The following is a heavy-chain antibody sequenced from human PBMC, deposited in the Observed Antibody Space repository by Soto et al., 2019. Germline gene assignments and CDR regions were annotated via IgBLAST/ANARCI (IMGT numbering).Heavy chain of an antibody. V-gene: IGHV1-69*02. J-gene: IGHJ5*02. CDR1: GGTFGSYT. CDR2: IIPILGIA. Sequence: QVQLVQSGAEVKKPGSSVKVSCKASGGTFGSYTISWVRQAPGQGLEWMGRIIPILGIANYAQKFQGRVTITADKSTSTAYMELSSLRSEDTAVYYCARAGYCSGGSCYSSTFDPWGQGTLVTVSS. D-gene: IGHD2-15*01. CDR3: ARAGYCSGGSCYSSTFDP.